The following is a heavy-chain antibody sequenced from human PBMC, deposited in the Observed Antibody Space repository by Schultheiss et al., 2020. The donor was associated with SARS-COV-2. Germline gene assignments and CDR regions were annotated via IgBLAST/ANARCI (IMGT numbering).Heavy chain of an antibody. CDR3: ARDLDYGGGWFDP. J-gene: IGHJ5*02. CDR2: IIPIFGTA. CDR1: GGTFSGNY. D-gene: IGHD4-23*01. Sequence: SVKVSCKASGGTFSGNYMNWVRQAPGQGLEWMGGIIPIFGTANYAQKFQGRVTITADKSTSTAYMELSSLRSEDTAVYFCARDLDYGGGWFDPWGQGTLVTVSS. V-gene: IGHV1-69*06.